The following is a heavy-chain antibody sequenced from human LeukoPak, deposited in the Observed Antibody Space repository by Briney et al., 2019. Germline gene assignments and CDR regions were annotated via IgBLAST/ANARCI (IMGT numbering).Heavy chain of an antibody. CDR2: INPNSGGT. CDR3: AKALTGYYIASDY. J-gene: IGHJ4*02. Sequence: ASVKVSCKASGYTFTGYYMHWVRQAPGQGLEWMGWINPNSGGTNYAQKFQGRVTMTRDTSITTAYMEPTRLTSDDTAVYYCAKALTGYYIASDYWGQGTLVTVSS. V-gene: IGHV1-2*02. D-gene: IGHD3-9*01. CDR1: GYTFTGYY.